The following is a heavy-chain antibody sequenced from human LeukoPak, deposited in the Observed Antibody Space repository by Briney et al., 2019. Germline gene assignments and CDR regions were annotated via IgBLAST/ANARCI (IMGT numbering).Heavy chain of an antibody. D-gene: IGHD3-3*01. CDR1: GFTFGSYA. Sequence: PGGSLRLSCQASGFTFGSYAMSWVRQAPGKGLEWVSAISDFGATTYYADSVKGRFAISRDNSKNTLYLQMNSLRTEDTAVYYCAKDNDFWGSLFYWGQGILVTVSS. J-gene: IGHJ4*02. V-gene: IGHV3-23*01. CDR2: ISDFGATT. CDR3: AKDNDFWGSLFY.